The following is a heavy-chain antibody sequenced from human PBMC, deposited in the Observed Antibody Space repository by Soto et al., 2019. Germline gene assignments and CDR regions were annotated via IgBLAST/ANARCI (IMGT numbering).Heavy chain of an antibody. V-gene: IGHV1-18*04. CDR1: VYTFTSYG. J-gene: IGHJ4*02. CDR2: ISAYNGNT. D-gene: IGHD3-22*01. CDR3: ARDISYASSGYYFFDY. Sequence: ASVKLSFQASVYTFTSYGISWLRHAPGQGLEWMGWISAYNGNTNYAQKLQGRVTMTTDTSTSTAYMELRSLRSDETAVYYCARDISYASSGYYFFDYWGQGTLVTVSS.